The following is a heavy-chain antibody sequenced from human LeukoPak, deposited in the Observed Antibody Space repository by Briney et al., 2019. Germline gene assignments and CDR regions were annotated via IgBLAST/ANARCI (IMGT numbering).Heavy chain of an antibody. D-gene: IGHD2-8*01. CDR2: IIPILGIA. CDR3: ASAPRTYCTNGVCPYYFDY. CDR1: GGTFSSYT. J-gene: IGHJ4*02. Sequence: SVKVSCKASGGTFSSYTISWVRQAPGQGLEWMGRIIPILGIANYAQKFQGRVTITADKSTSSAYMELSSLRSEDTAVYYCASAPRTYCTNGVCPYYFDYWGQGTLVTVSS. V-gene: IGHV1-69*02.